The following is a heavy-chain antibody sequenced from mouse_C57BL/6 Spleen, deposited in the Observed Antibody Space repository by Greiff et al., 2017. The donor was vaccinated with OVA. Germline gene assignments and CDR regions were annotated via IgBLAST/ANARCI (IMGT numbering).Heavy chain of an antibody. CDR2: ISDGGSYT. V-gene: IGHV5-4*01. D-gene: IGHD2-1*01. CDR1: GFTFSSYA. Sequence: EVQLVESGGGLVKPGGSLKLSCAASGFTFSSYAMSWVRQTPEKRLEWVATISDGGSYTYYPDNVKGRFTISRDNAKNNLYLQMSHLKSEDTAMYYCASIYGNGAYWGQGTLVTVSA. CDR3: ASIYGNGAY. J-gene: IGHJ3*01.